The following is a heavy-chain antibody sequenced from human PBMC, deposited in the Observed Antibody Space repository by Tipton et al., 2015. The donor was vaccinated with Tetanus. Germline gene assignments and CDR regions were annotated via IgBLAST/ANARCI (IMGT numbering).Heavy chain of an antibody. Sequence: TLSLTCAVYGGSFSGYYWSWIRQPPGKGLEWIGEINHSGSTNYNPSLKSRVTISVDTSKNQFSRKLSSVTAADTAVYYCARRTYGYNYKPYDYWGQGTLVTVSS. D-gene: IGHD5-24*01. J-gene: IGHJ4*02. CDR3: ARRTYGYNYKPYDY. V-gene: IGHV4-34*01. CDR1: GGSFSGYY. CDR2: INHSGST.